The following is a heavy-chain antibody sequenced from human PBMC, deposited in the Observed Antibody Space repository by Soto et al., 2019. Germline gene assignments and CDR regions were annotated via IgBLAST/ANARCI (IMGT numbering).Heavy chain of an antibody. J-gene: IGHJ4*02. CDR1: GASINSGDYY. CDR2: IYYSGST. CDR3: ATILMNYYRLDY. Sequence: SETLSLTCTVSGASINSGDYYWSWIRQPPGKGLEWIGHIYYSGSTYYNPSLKSRAGISVDSSKSQVSLKLTSVTAADTAVSFCATILMNYYRLDYWGQGALVTVYS. V-gene: IGHV4-30-4*01. D-gene: IGHD3-10*01.